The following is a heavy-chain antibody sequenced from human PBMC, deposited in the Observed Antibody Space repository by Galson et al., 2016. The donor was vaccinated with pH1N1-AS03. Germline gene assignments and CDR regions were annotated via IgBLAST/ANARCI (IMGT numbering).Heavy chain of an antibody. CDR2: IRYDGSDK. Sequence: SLRLSCATSRFTFSTYGMHWIRQAPGKGLEWVTFIRYDGSDKYYVDSVKGRFTISRDNAKNSLYLQMNSLRVEDTAVYYCARDLDDGYRADLGYWGQGTLVTVSS. CDR3: ARDLDDGYRADLGY. V-gene: IGHV3-30*02. J-gene: IGHJ4*02. D-gene: IGHD5-12*01. CDR1: RFTFSTYG.